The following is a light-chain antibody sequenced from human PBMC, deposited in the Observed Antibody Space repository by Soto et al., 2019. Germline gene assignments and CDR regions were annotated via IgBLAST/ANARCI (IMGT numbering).Light chain of an antibody. CDR2: GAS. Sequence: EIVLTQSPGTLSLSPGERATLSCRASQTVSSFLAWYQKKPGQAPRLLIYGASSRATGIPDRFSGSGSGTDFTLTIGRLEPEDFAVYYCQRYGSSPNTFGQGTKV. V-gene: IGKV3-20*01. J-gene: IGKJ1*01. CDR1: QTVSSF. CDR3: QRYGSSPNT.